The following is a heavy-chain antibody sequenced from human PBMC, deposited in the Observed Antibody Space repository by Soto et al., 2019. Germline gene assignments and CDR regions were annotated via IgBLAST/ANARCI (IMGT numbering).Heavy chain of an antibody. CDR1: GFTLSGYA. CDR2: ISSNGVGT. Sequence: RLSCAASGFTLSGYAMDWVRQAPGKGLEYVSGISSNGVGTYYANSVQGRFTISRDNSKNTVYLQMGSLRPEDMAVYYCARRARPDFYYMDVWGKGTTVTVSS. D-gene: IGHD6-6*01. CDR3: ARRARPDFYYMDV. V-gene: IGHV3-64*01. J-gene: IGHJ6*03.